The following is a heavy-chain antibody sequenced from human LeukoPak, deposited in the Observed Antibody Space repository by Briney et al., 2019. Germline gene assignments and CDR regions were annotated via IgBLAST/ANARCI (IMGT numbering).Heavy chain of an antibody. D-gene: IGHD2-2*02. J-gene: IGHJ4*02. CDR2: INAGNGNT. V-gene: IGHV1-3*01. CDR3: ARGGGIYCSSTSCYSFDY. CDR1: GYTFTSYA. Sequence: ASVRVSCKASGYTFTSYAMHWVRQAPGQRLEWMGWINAGNGNTKYSQKFQGRVTITRDTSASTAYMELRSLRSDDTAVYYCARGGGIYCSSTSCYSFDYWGQGTLVTVSS.